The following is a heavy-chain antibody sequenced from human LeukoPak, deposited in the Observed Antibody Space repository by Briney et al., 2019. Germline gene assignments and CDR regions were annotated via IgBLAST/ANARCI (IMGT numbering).Heavy chain of an antibody. D-gene: IGHD2/OR15-2a*01. V-gene: IGHV4-59*08. CDR2: IFYSGGT. J-gene: IGHJ4*02. CDR3: ARRNTADASIDF. Sequence: SETLSLTCTVSGGSMSGHWGSWIRQSPGKGLEWIGDIFYSGGTNNNSPLKSRLTMSLDTSKNQFSLKLSSVTAADTAMYYCARRNTADASIDFWGQGILVIASS. CDR1: GGSMSGHW.